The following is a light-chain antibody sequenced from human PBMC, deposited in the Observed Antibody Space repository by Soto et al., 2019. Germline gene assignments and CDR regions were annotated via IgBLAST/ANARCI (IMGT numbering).Light chain of an antibody. J-gene: IGKJ4*01. Sequence: EIVLTQSPATLSLSPGERATLSCRASQSLNIYLAWYQQKPGQAPRLLIYDASNRATGIPARSSGSGSGTDFTLTISSVEPEDSAVYYCQQRVNWPTLTFGGGTKVDI. CDR3: QQRVNWPTLT. CDR1: QSLNIY. CDR2: DAS. V-gene: IGKV3-11*01.